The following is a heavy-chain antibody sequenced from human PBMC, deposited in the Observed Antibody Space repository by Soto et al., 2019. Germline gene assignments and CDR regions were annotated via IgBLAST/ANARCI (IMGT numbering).Heavy chain of an antibody. CDR1: GFAFSNYA. CDR2: ISTSIDAT. Sequence: GGSVRLSCTASGFAFSNYAMGWVRQAPGKGLEWVSSISTSIDATYYADSVKGRFTISRDDSKNTLYLQMNSLRAEDSAVYYCEKDRTGAARNFDYWVQGTQVTVSS. D-gene: IGHD6-6*01. V-gene: IGHV3-23*01. J-gene: IGHJ4*02. CDR3: EKDRTGAARNFDY.